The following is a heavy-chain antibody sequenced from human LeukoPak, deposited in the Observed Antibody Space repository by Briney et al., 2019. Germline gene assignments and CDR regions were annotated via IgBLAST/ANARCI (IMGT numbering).Heavy chain of an antibody. CDR3: ARVYSGSYRNDAFDI. V-gene: IGHV4-59*01. CDR2: IYYTGST. Sequence: SETLSLTCTVSGGSISTYYWSWIRQPPGKGLEWIGYIYYTGSTSYNPSLKSRVTMSLDASKNQFSLELNSVAPADTAVYYCARVYSGSYRNDAFDIWGQGTMVTVSS. CDR1: GGSISTYY. J-gene: IGHJ3*02. D-gene: IGHD1-26*01.